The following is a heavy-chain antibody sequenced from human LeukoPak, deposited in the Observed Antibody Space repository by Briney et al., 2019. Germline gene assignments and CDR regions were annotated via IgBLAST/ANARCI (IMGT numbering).Heavy chain of an antibody. J-gene: IGHJ5*02. Sequence: SETLSLTCTVSGGSISSYYWSWIRQPAGKGLEWIGRIYTSGSTNYNPSLKSRVTMSVDTSKNQFSLKLSSVTAADTAVYYCARDRYGSGSHRFDPWGQGTLVTVSS. CDR3: ARDRYGSGSHRFDP. CDR2: IYTSGST. CDR1: GGSISSYY. D-gene: IGHD3-10*01. V-gene: IGHV4-4*07.